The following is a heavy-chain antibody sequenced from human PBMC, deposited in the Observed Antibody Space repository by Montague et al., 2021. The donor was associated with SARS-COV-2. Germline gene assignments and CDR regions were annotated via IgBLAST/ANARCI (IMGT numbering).Heavy chain of an antibody. CDR2: IYWDDDK. CDR3: AHLHTGFWSAYYST. Sequence: PALGKPTQTLTLTCTFSGFSLSTSGVGVGWIRQPPGRALQWLALIYWDDDKRYSPSLKTRLTVTKDTSKNQVVLTMTNMDSVDTATYYCAHLHTGFWSAYYSTWGQGTLVTVSS. J-gene: IGHJ5*02. V-gene: IGHV2-5*02. CDR1: GFSLSTSGVG. D-gene: IGHD3-3*01.